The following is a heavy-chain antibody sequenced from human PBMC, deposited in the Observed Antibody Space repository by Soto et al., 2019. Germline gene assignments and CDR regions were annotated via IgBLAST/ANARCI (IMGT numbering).Heavy chain of an antibody. Sequence: GGSLRLSCAASGFTFSSYAMSWVRQAPGKGLEWVSAISGSGGSTYYADSVKGRFTISRDNSKNTLYLQMNSLRAEDTAVYYCAKGSGGYYYYYMGVWGKGTTVTVSS. CDR2: ISGSGGST. V-gene: IGHV3-23*01. D-gene: IGHD3-10*01. CDR1: GFTFSSYA. J-gene: IGHJ6*03. CDR3: AKGSGGYYYYYMGV.